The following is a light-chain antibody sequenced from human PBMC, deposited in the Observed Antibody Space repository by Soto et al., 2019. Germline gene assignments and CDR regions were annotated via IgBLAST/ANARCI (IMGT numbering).Light chain of an antibody. J-gene: IGKJ1*01. Sequence: EVVVTQSPATLSVSPGERATLSCRASQSVSNNLAWYQQKPGQAPRLLIYGASTRATGIPAKFSGSGSGTEFTLTISSLQPEDFAVYYCQQYNKWPRTFGQGTKVDIK. CDR2: GAS. V-gene: IGKV3D-15*01. CDR3: QQYNKWPRT. CDR1: QSVSNN.